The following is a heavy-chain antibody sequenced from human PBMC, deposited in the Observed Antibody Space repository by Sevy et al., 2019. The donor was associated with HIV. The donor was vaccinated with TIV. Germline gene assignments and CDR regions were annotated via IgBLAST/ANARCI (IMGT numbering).Heavy chain of an antibody. CDR1: GFTFSGYA. D-gene: IGHD4-17*01. J-gene: IGHJ5*02. Sequence: GGSLRLSCAASGFTFSGYAMSWVRQAPGKGLEWVSAVSGSGDITFYADSVKGRFTISRDNSKNTLFLQMHSLRAEDTAVYYCAKGLRGTTTNNWFDPWGQGTLVTVSS. CDR2: VSGSGDIT. CDR3: AKGLRGTTTNNWFDP. V-gene: IGHV3-23*01.